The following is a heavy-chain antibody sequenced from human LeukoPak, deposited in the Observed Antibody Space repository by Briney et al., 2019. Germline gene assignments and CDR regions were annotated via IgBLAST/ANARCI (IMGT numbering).Heavy chain of an antibody. CDR2: IYCSGST. D-gene: IGHD3-16*01. V-gene: IGHV4-39*01. J-gene: IGHJ4*02. CDR3: ARFDYGGPTYYFDY. Sequence: PSETLSLTCTVSGGSISSSSYYWGWIRQPPGKGLEWIGSIYCSGSTYYNPSLKSRVTISVDTSKNQFSLKLSSVTAADTAVYYCARFDYGGPTYYFDYWGQGTLVTVSS. CDR1: GGSISSSSYY.